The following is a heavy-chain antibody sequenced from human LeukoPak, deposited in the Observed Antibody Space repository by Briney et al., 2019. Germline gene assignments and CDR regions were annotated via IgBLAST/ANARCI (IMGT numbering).Heavy chain of an antibody. D-gene: IGHD3-10*01. CDR1: GGSISSGSYY. Sequence: KPSETLSLTCTVPGGSISSGSYYWSWIRQPAGKGLEWIGRIYTSGSTNYNPSLKSRVTISVDTSKNQFSLKLSSVTAADTAVYYCARDFYGSGSGKGAFDIWGRGTMVTVSS. V-gene: IGHV4-61*02. CDR2: IYTSGST. CDR3: ARDFYGSGSGKGAFDI. J-gene: IGHJ3*02.